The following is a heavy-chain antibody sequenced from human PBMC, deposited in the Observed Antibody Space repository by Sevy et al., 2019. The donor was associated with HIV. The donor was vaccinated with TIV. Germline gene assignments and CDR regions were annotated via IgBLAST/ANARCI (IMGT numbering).Heavy chain of an antibody. Sequence: ASVKVSCKASGYLFISFVMHWVRQAPGQGLEWVGWINVGNGNTKYSQKFQDRVTITRDASTRTTYMELTSLTSEDTAIYYCTREASHQLSQYFFDFWGQGTLVTVSS. CDR3: TREASHQLSQYFFDF. D-gene: IGHD1-1*01. CDR1: GYLFISFV. CDR2: INVGNGNT. J-gene: IGHJ4*02. V-gene: IGHV1-3*01.